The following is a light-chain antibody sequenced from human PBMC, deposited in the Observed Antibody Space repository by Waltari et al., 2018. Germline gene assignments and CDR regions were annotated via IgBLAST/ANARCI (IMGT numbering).Light chain of an antibody. CDR3: SSRNGRASQVV. CDR2: GKE. Sequence: SSELTQDPVVSVALGQTIRITCQGDSLRTPYASWYQVKPGQAPLLVMFGKEKRPSGVPDRISGDSSETTSSLTITGAQAEDEADYYCSSRNGRASQVVFAGGTKVTVL. V-gene: IGLV3-19*01. J-gene: IGLJ2*01. CDR1: SLRTPY.